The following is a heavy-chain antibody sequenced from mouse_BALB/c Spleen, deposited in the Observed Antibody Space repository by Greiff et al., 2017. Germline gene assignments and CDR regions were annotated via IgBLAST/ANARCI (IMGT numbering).Heavy chain of an antibody. CDR3: ARKEGYGLFAY. CDR2: INPSTGYT. Sequence: VQGVESGAELAKPGASVKMSCKASGYTFTSYWMHWVKQRPGQGLEWIGYINPSTGYTEYNQKFKDKATLTADKSSSTAYMQLSSLTSEDSAVYYCARKEGYGLFAYWGQGTLVTVSA. D-gene: IGHD1-2*01. V-gene: IGHV1-7*01. J-gene: IGHJ3*01. CDR1: GYTFTSYW.